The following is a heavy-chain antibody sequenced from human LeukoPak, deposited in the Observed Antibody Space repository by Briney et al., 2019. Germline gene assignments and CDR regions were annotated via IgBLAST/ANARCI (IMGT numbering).Heavy chain of an antibody. CDR1: GFTFSSYG. D-gene: IGHD4-17*01. J-gene: IGHJ6*03. Sequence: PGGSLRLSCAASGFTFSSYGMHWVRQAPGKGLEWVAFIRYDGSNKYYADSVKGRFTISRDNSKNTLYLQMNSLRAEDTAVYYRAKVLDYGDFLYYYYYYMDVWGKGTTVTVSS. CDR2: IRYDGSNK. CDR3: AKVLDYGDFLYYYYYYMDV. V-gene: IGHV3-30*02.